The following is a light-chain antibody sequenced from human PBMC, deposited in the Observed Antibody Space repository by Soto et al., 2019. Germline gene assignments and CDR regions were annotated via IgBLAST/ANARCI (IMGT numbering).Light chain of an antibody. V-gene: IGLV2-14*01. CDR2: EVT. J-gene: IGLJ1*01. CDR1: SSDVGGYNY. CDR3: SSYSSSSTLVV. Sequence: QSALTQPASVSGSPGQSITISCTGTSSDVGGYNYVSWYQQHPGKAPKLMIYEVTDRPSGVSHRFSGSKSGNTASLTISGLQAGDGADYYCSSYSSSSTLVVFGTGTKVTVL.